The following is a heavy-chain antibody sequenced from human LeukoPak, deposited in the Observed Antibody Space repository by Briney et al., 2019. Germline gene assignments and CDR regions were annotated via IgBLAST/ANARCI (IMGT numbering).Heavy chain of an antibody. J-gene: IGHJ4*02. Sequence: PAETLSLTCTVTGDSISGSSHYWSWIRQPAGKGLEWIGRIYTSGSTSYSPSLTSRVTMSVDTSKNQFSLKLSSVTAADTAVYYCAREAEHWDLQQQFSYWGQGTLVTVSS. CDR1: GDSISGSSHY. D-gene: IGHD6-13*01. CDR3: AREAEHWDLQQQFSY. V-gene: IGHV4-61*02. CDR2: IYTSGST.